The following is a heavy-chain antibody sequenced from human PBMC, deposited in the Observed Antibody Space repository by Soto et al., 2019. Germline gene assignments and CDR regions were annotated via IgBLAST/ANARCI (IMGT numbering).Heavy chain of an antibody. V-gene: IGHV1-69*01. CDR1: GGTFSSYA. J-gene: IGHJ5*02. Sequence: GASVKVCCKASGGTFSSYAISWVRQAPGQVLEWMGGIIPIFGTANYAQKFQGRVTITADESTSTAYMELSSLRSEDTAVYYCARGIVVVPAAIGRSWFDPWGQGTLVTVSS. D-gene: IGHD2-2*02. CDR2: IIPIFGTA. CDR3: ARGIVVVPAAIGRSWFDP.